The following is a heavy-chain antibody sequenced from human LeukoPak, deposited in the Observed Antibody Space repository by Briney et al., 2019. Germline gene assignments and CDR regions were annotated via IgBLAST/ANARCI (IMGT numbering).Heavy chain of an antibody. D-gene: IGHD3-3*01. CDR2: THHSGNT. CDR3: AREPAYYDFWSGYSPTCYFDY. J-gene: IGHJ4*02. Sequence: SETLSLTCIVSGDSVSGYYWNWIRQPPGKGLEWIGYTHHSGNTQYNPSLKSRVTMSVDTSKNQFSLKLSSVTAADTAVYYCAREPAYYDFWSGYSPTCYFDYWGQGTLVTVSS. V-gene: IGHV4-59*02. CDR1: GDSVSGYY.